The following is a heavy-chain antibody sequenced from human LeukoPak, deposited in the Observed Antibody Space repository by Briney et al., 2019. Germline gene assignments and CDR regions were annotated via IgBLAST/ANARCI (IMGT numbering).Heavy chain of an antibody. D-gene: IGHD2-2*02. J-gene: IGHJ6*03. Sequence: SETLSLTCTVSGGSISSSGYYWSWIRQPPGKGLEWIGEINHSGSTNHNPSLKSRVTISVDTSKNQFSLKLSSVTAADTAVYYCARGGATSERYPYYYYYMDVWGKGTTVTVSS. CDR1: GGSISSSGYY. CDR2: INHSGST. V-gene: IGHV4-39*07. CDR3: ARGGATSERYPYYYYYMDV.